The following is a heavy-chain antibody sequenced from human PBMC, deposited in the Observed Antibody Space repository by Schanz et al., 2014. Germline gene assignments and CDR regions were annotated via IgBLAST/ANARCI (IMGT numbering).Heavy chain of an antibody. D-gene: IGHD3-9*01. CDR1: GFTFSIYA. Sequence: EVQLLESGGGLVQPGGSLRLSCAASGFTFSIYAMIWVRQAPGKGLEWVSAISGSGGSTYYADSVKGRFTISRDNSKNTLYLQMNSLRAEDTAVYYCARQIHYDTLTVPRHWGQGTLVTVSS. CDR2: ISGSGGST. J-gene: IGHJ4*02. V-gene: IGHV3-23*01. CDR3: ARQIHYDTLTVPRH.